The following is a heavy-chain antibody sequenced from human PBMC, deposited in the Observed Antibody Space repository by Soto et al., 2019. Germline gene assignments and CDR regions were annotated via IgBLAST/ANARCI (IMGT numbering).Heavy chain of an antibody. CDR1: GFTFSSYA. V-gene: IGHV3-23*01. J-gene: IGHJ2*01. CDR2: ISGSGGST. D-gene: IGHD3-10*01. Sequence: EVQLLESGGGLVQPGGSMRLSCAASGFTFSSYAMSWVRQAPGKGLEWVSAISGSGGSTYYADSVKGRFTISRDNSKNTLFLRMNSLRAEDTAVYYCAKDDSGSGSYYSPWQYWYFDLWGRGTLVTVSS. CDR3: AKDDSGSGSYYSPWQYWYFDL.